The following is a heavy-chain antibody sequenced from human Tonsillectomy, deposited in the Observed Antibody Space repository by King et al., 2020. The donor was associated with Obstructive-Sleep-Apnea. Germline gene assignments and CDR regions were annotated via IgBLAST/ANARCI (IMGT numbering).Heavy chain of an antibody. D-gene: IGHD2-2*01. V-gene: IGHV2-26*01. CDR2: IFSIDEK. CDR1: GFSLSNAGMA. CDR3: ARIGYCSSTSCLNYDY. Sequence: TLKESGPVLVKPTETLTLTCTVSGFSLSNAGMAVSWIRQPPGKALEWLAHIFSIDEKSYSSSLKSRLTIPKDTSKSQVVLIMTNMDPVDTATYYCARIGYCSSTSCLNYDYWGQGTLVTVSS. J-gene: IGHJ4*02.